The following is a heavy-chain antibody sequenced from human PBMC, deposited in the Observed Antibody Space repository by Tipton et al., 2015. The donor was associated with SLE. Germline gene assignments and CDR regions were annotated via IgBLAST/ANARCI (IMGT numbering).Heavy chain of an antibody. Sequence: TLSLTCTVSGGSISSSSYYWGWIRQPPGKGLEWIGSIYYGGSTYYNPSLKSPVTITVDTSRSQFSLTMTSVTAADTALYYCARHPRLITTTYYTVDYWGQGTLVTVSS. V-gene: IGHV4-39*07. CDR2: IYYGGST. CDR1: GGSISSSSYY. CDR3: ARHPRLITTTYYTVDY. J-gene: IGHJ4*02. D-gene: IGHD3-22*01.